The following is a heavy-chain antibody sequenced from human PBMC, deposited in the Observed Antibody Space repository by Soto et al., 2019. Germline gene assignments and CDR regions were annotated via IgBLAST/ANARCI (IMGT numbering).Heavy chain of an antibody. CDR1: GGSISSTSYY. J-gene: IGHJ4*02. CDR3: ARDPPSSGATHNSFDY. D-gene: IGHD2-15*01. Sequence: TSETLSLTCTASGGSISSTSYYWGWIRQTLGKGLEWIASIYYSGSTYYNPSLKSRVSISVDTSKNQFSLKLASVTAADTAVYYCARDPPSSGATHNSFDYWGQGTLVTVSS. V-gene: IGHV4-39*02. CDR2: IYYSGST.